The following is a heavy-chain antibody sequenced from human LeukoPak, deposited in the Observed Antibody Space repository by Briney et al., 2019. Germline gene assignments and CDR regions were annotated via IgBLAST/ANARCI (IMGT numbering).Heavy chain of an antibody. CDR2: IYSGGST. V-gene: IGHV3-53*04. J-gene: IGHJ4*02. Sequence: GGSLRLSCAASGFTVSSNYMSWVRQPPGKGLEWVSVIYSGGSTYYADSVKGRFTISRHTSKYTLYLQMNSLRAEDTAVYYCAKIDWYGGGGHFDYWGQGTLVTVSS. CDR1: GFTVSSNY. D-gene: IGHD3-10*01. CDR3: AKIDWYGGGGHFDY.